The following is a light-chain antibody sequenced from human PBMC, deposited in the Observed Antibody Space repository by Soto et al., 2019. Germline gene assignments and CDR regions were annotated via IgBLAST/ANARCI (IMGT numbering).Light chain of an antibody. CDR3: LQDYNYPLT. V-gene: IGKV1-6*02. J-gene: IGKJ4*01. CDR2: AAS. Sequence: IQLTQSPSSLSASIGDRVTITCRASLGIRNDLGWYQEKPGEAPRLLIYAASTLQSGVPSRFSGSGSGTEFTLTISNLQLEDFGTYYCLQDYNYPLTFGGGTRLEI. CDR1: LGIRND.